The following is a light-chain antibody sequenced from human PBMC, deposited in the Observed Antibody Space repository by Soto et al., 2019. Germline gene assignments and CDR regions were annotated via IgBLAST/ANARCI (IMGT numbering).Light chain of an antibody. J-gene: IGKJ1*01. CDR2: GAS. CDR3: QQYGVSPT. Sequence: ETVLTQSPGTLSLSPGERATLSCRASQTVSTSYLAWYQQKPGQAPRLVIYGASNRATGIPDRFSGSGSGTDFTLTISRLEPEDFAVYYCQQYGVSPTFGQGTKVDIK. CDR1: QTVSTSY. V-gene: IGKV3-20*01.